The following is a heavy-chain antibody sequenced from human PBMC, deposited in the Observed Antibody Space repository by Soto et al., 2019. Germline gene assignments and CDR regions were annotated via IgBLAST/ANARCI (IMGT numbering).Heavy chain of an antibody. CDR3: ARKGSSWSNWYFDL. CDR2: ISSSSSTI. CDR1: GFTFSSYS. Sequence: SGGSLRLSCASSGFTFSSYSMNWVRQAPGMGLEWVSYISSSSSTIYYADSVKGRFTISRDNAKNSLYLQMNSLRDEDTAVYYCARKGSSWSNWYFDLWGRGTLVTVSS. V-gene: IGHV3-48*02. J-gene: IGHJ2*01. D-gene: IGHD6-13*01.